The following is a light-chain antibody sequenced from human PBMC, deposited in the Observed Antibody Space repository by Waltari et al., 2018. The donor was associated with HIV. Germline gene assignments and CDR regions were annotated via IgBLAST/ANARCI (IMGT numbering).Light chain of an antibody. CDR1: SSNIGSNY. CDR3: AAWDDTRVV. Sequence: QSVLTQPPSASGTPGQRVTISCSGSSSNIGSNYVYWYQQLPGTAPKLLICRNNQRPSGVPDRFSGSKSGISGSLAISGLRSDDEADYYCAAWDDTRVVFGGGTKLTVL. V-gene: IGLV1-47*01. CDR2: RNN. J-gene: IGLJ3*02.